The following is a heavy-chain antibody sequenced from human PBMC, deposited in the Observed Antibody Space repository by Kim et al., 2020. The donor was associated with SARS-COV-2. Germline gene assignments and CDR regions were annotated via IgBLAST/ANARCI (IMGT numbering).Heavy chain of an antibody. CDR2: ISSSSSYI. V-gene: IGHV3-21*04. D-gene: IGHD3-10*01. J-gene: IGHJ4*02. CDR1: GFTFSSYS. Sequence: GGSLRLSCAASGFTFSSYSMNWVRQAPGKGLEWVSSISSSSSYIYYADSVRGRFTISRDNAKNSLYLQMNSLRAEDTAVYYCARDVMVRGATYWDLGYWGQGTLVTVSS. CDR3: ARDVMVRGATYWDLGY.